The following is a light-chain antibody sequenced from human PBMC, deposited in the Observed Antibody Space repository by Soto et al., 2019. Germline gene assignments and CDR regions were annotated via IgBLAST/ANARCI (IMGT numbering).Light chain of an antibody. V-gene: IGLV2-23*01. Sequence: QSALTQPASVSGSPGQSITISCTGTSSDVGSYNLVSWYQHHPGKAPKLIIYEGSKRPSGISNRSSGSKSGNTASLTISGLQAEDEADFHCCSYADNHILLFGGGTKLTVL. CDR1: SSDVGSYNL. CDR2: EGS. J-gene: IGLJ3*02. CDR3: CSYADNHILL.